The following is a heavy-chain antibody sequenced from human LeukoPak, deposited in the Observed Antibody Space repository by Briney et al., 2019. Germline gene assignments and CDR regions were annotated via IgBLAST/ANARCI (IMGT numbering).Heavy chain of an antibody. CDR1: GFTFSSCA. Sequence: GGSLRLSCAASGFTFSSCAMSWVRQAPGKGLEWVSAISGSGGSTYYADSVKGRFTISRDNSKNTLYLQMNSLRAEDTAVYYCAKPITIFGVVINWGQGTLVTVSS. CDR2: ISGSGGST. J-gene: IGHJ4*02. V-gene: IGHV3-23*01. CDR3: AKPITIFGVVIN. D-gene: IGHD3-3*01.